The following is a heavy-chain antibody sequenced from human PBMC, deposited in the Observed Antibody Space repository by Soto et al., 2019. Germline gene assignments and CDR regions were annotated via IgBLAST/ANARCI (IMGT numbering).Heavy chain of an antibody. J-gene: IGHJ4*02. CDR1: GGSISSGDYY. CDR3: ARWLGYGPHFDY. Sequence: QVQLQESGPGLVKPSQTLSLTCTVSGGSISSGDYYWSWIRQRPGKGLEWIGYMYYSGSTYYNPSLKSRVTISVDTSKNQFSLKLSSVTAADTAVYYCARWLGYGPHFDYWGQGTLVTVSS. D-gene: IGHD5-12*01. V-gene: IGHV4-30-4*01. CDR2: MYYSGST.